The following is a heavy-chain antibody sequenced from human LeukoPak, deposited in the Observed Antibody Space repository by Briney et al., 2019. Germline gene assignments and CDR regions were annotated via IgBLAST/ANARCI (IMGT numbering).Heavy chain of an antibody. D-gene: IGHD2-21*02. Sequence: GGSLRLSCAASGFTFSSYSMNWVRQAPGKGLEWVSSISSSSSYIYYADSVKGRFTISRDNAKNSLYLQMNSLRAEDTAVYYCARGSLAYCGGDCYSLGDFDYWGQGTLVTVSS. CDR1: GFTFSSYS. CDR2: ISSSSSYI. V-gene: IGHV3-21*01. CDR3: ARGSLAYCGGDCYSLGDFDY. J-gene: IGHJ4*02.